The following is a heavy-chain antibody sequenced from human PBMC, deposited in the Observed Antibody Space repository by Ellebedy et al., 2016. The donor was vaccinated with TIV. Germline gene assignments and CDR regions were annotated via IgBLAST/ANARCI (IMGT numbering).Heavy chain of an antibody. CDR1: GGSFSGYY. V-gene: IGHV4-34*01. CDR2: INHSGST. Sequence: GSLRLXXAVYGGSFSGYYWSWIRQPPGKGLEWIGEINHSGSTNYNPSLKSRVTISVDTSKNQFSLKLSSVTAADTAVYYCAREGLTSDFWSGYFAPFDYWGQGTLVTVSS. D-gene: IGHD3-3*01. J-gene: IGHJ4*02. CDR3: AREGLTSDFWSGYFAPFDY.